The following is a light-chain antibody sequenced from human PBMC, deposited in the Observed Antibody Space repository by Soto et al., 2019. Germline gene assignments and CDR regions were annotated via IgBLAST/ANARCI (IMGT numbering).Light chain of an antibody. CDR3: QQYNSYSRT. Sequence: DIQMTQSPSTLSASVGDRVTITCPASQSISSWLAWYQQKPGKAPKLLIYKASSLESGVPSRFSGSGSGTEFTLTISGLQPDDFATYYCQQYNSYSRTFGQGTKVDIK. V-gene: IGKV1-5*03. J-gene: IGKJ1*01. CDR2: KAS. CDR1: QSISSW.